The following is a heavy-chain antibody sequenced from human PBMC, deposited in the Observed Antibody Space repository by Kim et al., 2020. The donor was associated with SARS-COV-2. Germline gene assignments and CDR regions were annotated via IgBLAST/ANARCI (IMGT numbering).Heavy chain of an antibody. V-gene: IGHV3-23*01. Sequence: GGSLRLSCAASGFTFSSYAMSWVRQAPGKGLEWVSAISGSGGSTYYADSVKGRFTISRDNSKNTLYLQMNSLRAEDTAVYYCAKNYYGSGSYHQVPPGGYFYFDYWGQGTLVTVSS. CDR2: ISGSGGST. J-gene: IGHJ4*02. CDR3: AKNYYGSGSYHQVPPGGYFYFDY. CDR1: GFTFSSYA. D-gene: IGHD3-10*01.